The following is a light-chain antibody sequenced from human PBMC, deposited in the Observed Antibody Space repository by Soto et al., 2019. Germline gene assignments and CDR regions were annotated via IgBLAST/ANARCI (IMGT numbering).Light chain of an antibody. CDR3: QQRGNRPPWT. CDR1: QSISANY. CDR2: GVS. Sequence: EIVLTQSPGTLSLSPGERATLSCRASQSISANYLAWYQQKPGQAPRLLIYGVSIRATGIPDRFAGSGSGPDFTLTISRLEPEDFAVYYCQQRGNRPPWTFGQGTKVEIK. V-gene: IGKV3D-20*02. J-gene: IGKJ1*01.